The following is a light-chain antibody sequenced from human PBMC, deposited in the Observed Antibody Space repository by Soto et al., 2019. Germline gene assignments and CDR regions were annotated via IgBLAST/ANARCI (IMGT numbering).Light chain of an antibody. J-gene: IGKJ1*01. CDR3: QKYDSAPWT. V-gene: IGKV1-27*01. CDR1: QVISNF. CDR2: AAS. Sequence: DIQITQSPSSLSASVGDRVTITCRASQVISNFLAWYQQKPGKVPKLLIRAASTLQSGVPSRFSGSGSGTDFALTISSLQPEDVATYYCQKYDSAPWTFGQGTKVDIK.